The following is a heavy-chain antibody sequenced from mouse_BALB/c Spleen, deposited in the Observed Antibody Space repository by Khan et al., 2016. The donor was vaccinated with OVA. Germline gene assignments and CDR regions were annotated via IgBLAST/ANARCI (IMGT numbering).Heavy chain of an antibody. Sequence: EVQLQESGPGLVKPSQSLSLTCTVTGYSITSDYAWNWIRQFPGNKLEWMGYISYSGNTNYNPSLKSRISITRDTSKNPFFLQLKTVTTEDTATYACARNYGGDFDYWGQGTTVTVSS. CDR1: GYSITSDYA. D-gene: IGHD1-1*02. CDR3: ARNYGGDFDY. CDR2: ISYSGNT. J-gene: IGHJ2*01. V-gene: IGHV3-2*02.